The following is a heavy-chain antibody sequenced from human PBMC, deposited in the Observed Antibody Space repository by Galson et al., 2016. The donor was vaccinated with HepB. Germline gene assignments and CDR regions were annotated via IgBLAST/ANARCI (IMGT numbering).Heavy chain of an antibody. CDR1: GFTLSKFA. CDR3: ATEGGVMVTSIDAFDT. Sequence: SLRLSCATSGFTLSKFAMHWVRQAPGKGLEWVAFASYDARNKYYADSVRGRFTISRDNSKNTLYVQMDSLRPEDTAVYYCATEGGVMVTSIDAFDTWGQGTMVTVSS. CDR2: ASYDARNK. V-gene: IGHV3-30-3*02. J-gene: IGHJ3*02. D-gene: IGHD2-21*02.